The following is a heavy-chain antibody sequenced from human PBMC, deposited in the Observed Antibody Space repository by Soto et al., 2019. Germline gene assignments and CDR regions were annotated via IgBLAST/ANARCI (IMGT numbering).Heavy chain of an antibody. D-gene: IGHD6-13*01. CDR3: ARDLEGIAPFDP. Sequence: QVQLQESGPGLVKPSGTLSLTCAVSGGSISSSNWWSWVRQPPGKGLEWIGEIYHSGRTNYNPSLKSSXXIXVXXSQNQFSLKLSSVTAADTAVYYCARDLEGIAPFDPWGQGTLVTVSS. V-gene: IGHV4-4*02. CDR2: IYHSGRT. CDR1: GGSISSSNW. J-gene: IGHJ5*02.